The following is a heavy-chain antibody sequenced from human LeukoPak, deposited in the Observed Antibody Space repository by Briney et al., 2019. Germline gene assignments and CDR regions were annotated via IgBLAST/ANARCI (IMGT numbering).Heavy chain of an antibody. J-gene: IGHJ5*02. D-gene: IGHD6-13*01. CDR1: GYTFTSYG. CDR3: ATDAGYSSSQYWFDP. V-gene: IGHV1-18*01. Sequence: ASVKVSCKASGYTFTSYGISWVRQAPGQGLEWMGWISAYNGNTNYAQKLQGRVTMTTDTSTSTAYMELRSLRSDDTDVYYCATDAGYSSSQYWFDPWGQGTLVTVSS. CDR2: ISAYNGNT.